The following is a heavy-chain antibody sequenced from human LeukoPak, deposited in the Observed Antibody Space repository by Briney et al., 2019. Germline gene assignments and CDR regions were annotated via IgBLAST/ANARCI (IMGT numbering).Heavy chain of an antibody. D-gene: IGHD3-10*01. Sequence: GGSLRLSCLVSGFSFSDYAMSWVRRAPGKGLEWVSTITGSGQTKYYTDSVKGRFTMSRDNSKNTLYLQMNSLRAEDTAVYYCAKAPTYGSGSPHYYYGMDVWGQGTTVTVSS. J-gene: IGHJ6*02. V-gene: IGHV3-23*01. CDR3: AKAPTYGSGSPHYYYGMDV. CDR2: ITGSGQTK. CDR1: GFSFSDYA.